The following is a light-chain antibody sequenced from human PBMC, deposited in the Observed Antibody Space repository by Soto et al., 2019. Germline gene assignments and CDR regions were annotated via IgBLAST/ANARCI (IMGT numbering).Light chain of an antibody. CDR1: QSVNNNY. CDR2: GAS. V-gene: IGKV3-20*01. J-gene: IGKJ1*01. CDR3: QQYGNSPET. Sequence: EIVLTRSPGTLSLSPGERATLSCRASQSVNNNYLAWYQQKPGQAPRLLISGASIRATGIPDRFGGSGSGTDFTLTISRLEPEDFAVYYCQQYGNSPETFGQGTKVEIK.